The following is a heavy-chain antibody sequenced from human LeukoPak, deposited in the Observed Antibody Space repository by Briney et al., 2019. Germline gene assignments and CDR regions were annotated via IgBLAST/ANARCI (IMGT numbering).Heavy chain of an antibody. J-gene: IGHJ4*02. CDR1: GFSLSNSGVG. V-gene: IGHV2-5*02. Sequence: SGPTLVNPTQTLTLNCTFSGFSLSNSGVGVGWIRQPPGKALEWLALIYWDDDKRYSPSLKSRLTITKDTSKNQVVLTMTNMDPVDTATYYCARISRDYDFWSGYYSLYFDYWGQGTLVTVSS. D-gene: IGHD3-3*01. CDR3: ARISRDYDFWSGYYSLYFDY. CDR2: IYWDDDK.